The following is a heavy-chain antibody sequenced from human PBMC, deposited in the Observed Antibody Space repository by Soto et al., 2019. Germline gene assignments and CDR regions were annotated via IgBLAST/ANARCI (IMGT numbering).Heavy chain of an antibody. V-gene: IGHV4-30-4*01. CDR1: GGSIRSDDYY. CDR2: MYHSGST. Sequence: ASETLSLTCPVSGGSIRSDDYYWSWIRQPPGRGLEWIGFMYHSGSTYYNPSLRSRLTISLDTSKNQFSLRLSYVTAADTAIYYCARQGAYIAVAGTADYWGQGTLVTVSS. CDR3: ARQGAYIAVAGTADY. J-gene: IGHJ4*02. D-gene: IGHD6-19*01.